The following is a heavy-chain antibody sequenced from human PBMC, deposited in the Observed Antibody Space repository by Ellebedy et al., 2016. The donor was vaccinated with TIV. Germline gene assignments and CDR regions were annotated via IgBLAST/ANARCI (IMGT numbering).Heavy chain of an antibody. V-gene: IGHV3-11*04. CDR3: GVGGYCNAGGCSYFEY. J-gene: IGHJ4*02. CDR1: GFVFTYHY. Sequence: GGSLRLSCAASGFVFTYHYMSWIRQAPGKGLEWVSYISNSGDTMYYADSVKGRFTISRDNAKNSLHLQMSSLRAEDTAVYYCGVGGYCNAGGCSYFEYWGQGSLVTVSS. D-gene: IGHD2-15*01. CDR2: ISNSGDTM.